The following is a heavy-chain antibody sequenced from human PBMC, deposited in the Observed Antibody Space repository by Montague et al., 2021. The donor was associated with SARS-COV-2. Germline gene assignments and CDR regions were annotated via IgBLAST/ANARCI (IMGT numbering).Heavy chain of an antibody. Sequence: SETLSLTCTVSGDSITNYYWTWVRQSPGKGLEWIGYIYYPGSVKFNPSLKSRVTLSMDTSKNQFSLELTSVTAADTAIYYCARDLSRAFCEGDSCYSENWFAPWGQGTLVTVSS. CDR2: IYYPGSV. V-gene: IGHV4-59*01. CDR3: ARDLSRAFCEGDSCYSENWFAP. CDR1: GDSITNYY. J-gene: IGHJ5*02. D-gene: IGHD2-21*01.